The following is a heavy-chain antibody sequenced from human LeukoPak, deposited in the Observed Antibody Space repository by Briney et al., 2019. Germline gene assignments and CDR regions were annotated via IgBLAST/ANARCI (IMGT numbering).Heavy chain of an antibody. J-gene: IGHJ4*02. Sequence: PGGSLRLSCAASGFTFDTYNFNWVRQAPGKGLEWVATIRSYSSYIHYGDSVKGRFTISRDNSRNTLYLQMNSLRAEDTAVYYCAKEIWPTVTTPGWTYFDYWGQGTLVTVSS. CDR3: AKEIWPTVTTPGWTYFDY. CDR1: GFTFDTYN. D-gene: IGHD4-17*01. CDR2: IRSYSSYI. V-gene: IGHV3-21*01.